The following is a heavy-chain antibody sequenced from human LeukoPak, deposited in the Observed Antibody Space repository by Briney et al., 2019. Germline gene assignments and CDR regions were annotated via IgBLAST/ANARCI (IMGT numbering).Heavy chain of an antibody. CDR2: IIPILGIA. J-gene: IGHJ3*02. CDR3: ARDDRVSAFDI. D-gene: IGHD6-13*01. V-gene: IGHV1-69*04. CDR1: GGTFSSYA. Sequence: GSSLKVSCKASGGTFSSYAISWVRQAPGQGLEWMGRIIPILGIANYAQKFQGRVTITADKSTSTAYMELSSLRSEDTAVYYCARDDRVSAFDIWGQGTMVTVSS.